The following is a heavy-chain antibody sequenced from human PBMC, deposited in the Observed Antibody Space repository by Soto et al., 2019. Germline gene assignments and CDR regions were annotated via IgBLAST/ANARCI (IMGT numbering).Heavy chain of an antibody. V-gene: IGHV4-39*01. CDR2: IYYSGST. Sequence: SETLSLTCTVSGGSISSSSYYWGWIRQPPGKGLEWIGSIYYSGSTYYNPSLKSRVTISVDTSKNQFSLKLSSVTAADTAVYYCARISSSSGLGLYYYGMDVWGQGTTVTVSS. CDR3: ARISSSSGLGLYYYGMDV. CDR1: GGSISSSSYY. J-gene: IGHJ6*02. D-gene: IGHD6-6*01.